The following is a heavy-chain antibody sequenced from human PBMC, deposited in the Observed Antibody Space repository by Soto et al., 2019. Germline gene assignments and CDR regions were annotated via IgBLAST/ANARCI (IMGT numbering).Heavy chain of an antibody. CDR3: ARGPSIAAAGNEDWFDP. D-gene: IGHD6-13*01. Sequence: GASVKVSCKASGYTFTGYCMHWVRQAPGQGLEWMGWINPSSGGTNYAQKFQGWVTMTRDTSISTAYMELSRLRSDDTAVYYCARGPSIAAAGNEDWFDPWGQGTLVTVSS. CDR2: INPSSGGT. J-gene: IGHJ5*02. V-gene: IGHV1-2*04. CDR1: GYTFTGYC.